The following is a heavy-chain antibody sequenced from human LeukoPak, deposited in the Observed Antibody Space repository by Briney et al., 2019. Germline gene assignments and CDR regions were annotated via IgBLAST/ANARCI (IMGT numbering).Heavy chain of an antibody. CDR1: GGSISSSNW. Sequence: SETLSLTCAVSGGSISSSNWWSWVRQPPGKGLEWIGEIYHSGSTNYNPSLKSRVTISVDTSKNQFSLKLSSVTAADTAVYYCARANYYDSSGYSRGAFDIWGQGTMVSASS. CDR2: IYHSGST. D-gene: IGHD3-22*01. J-gene: IGHJ3*02. CDR3: ARANYYDSSGYSRGAFDI. V-gene: IGHV4-4*02.